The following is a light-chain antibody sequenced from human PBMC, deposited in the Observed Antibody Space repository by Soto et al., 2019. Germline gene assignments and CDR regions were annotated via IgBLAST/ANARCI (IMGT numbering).Light chain of an antibody. V-gene: IGLV2-14*03. CDR2: DVG. CDR3: SSYTSSSTFVV. CDR1: SSDVGGYNY. J-gene: IGLJ2*01. Sequence: QSVLTQPASVSGSPGQSITISCTGTSSDVGGYNYVTWYQQHPGKAPKLMIYDVGDRPSGVSNRFSGSKSGNTASLTISGLRAEDEADYYCSSYTSSSTFVVFGGGTKLTVL.